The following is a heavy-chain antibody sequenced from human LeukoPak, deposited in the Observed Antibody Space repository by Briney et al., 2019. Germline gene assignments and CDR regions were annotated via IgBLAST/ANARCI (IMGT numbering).Heavy chain of an antibody. J-gene: IGHJ4*02. CDR3: ARGEDRDGYNLPFDY. CDR2: IYYSGST. CDR1: GGSISSGGYS. D-gene: IGHD5-24*01. V-gene: IGHV4-31*11. Sequence: SETLSLTCAVSGGSISSGGYSWSWIRQHPGTGLEWIGYIYYSGSTYYNPSLKSRITISIDTSKNQFSLKLSSVTAADTAVYYCARGEDRDGYNLPFDYWGQGTLVTVSS.